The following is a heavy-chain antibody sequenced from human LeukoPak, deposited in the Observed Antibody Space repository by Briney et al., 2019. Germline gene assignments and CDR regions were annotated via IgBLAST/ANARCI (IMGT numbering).Heavy chain of an antibody. Sequence: TSETLSLTCSVSGGSISIYYWTWIRQIAGKGLEWNGYIYYTGTTNYNPLFECRAAISVDTSKNQFSLKLTSVTAADTAVYFCARGEDFERYYLAYWGQGTLVTVSS. CDR2: IYYTGTT. V-gene: IGHV4-59*01. D-gene: IGHD3-9*01. CDR3: ARGEDFERYYLAY. CDR1: GGSISIYY. J-gene: IGHJ4*02.